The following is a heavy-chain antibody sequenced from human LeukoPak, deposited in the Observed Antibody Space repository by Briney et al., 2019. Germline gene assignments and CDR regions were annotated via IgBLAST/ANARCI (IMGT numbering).Heavy chain of an antibody. CDR1: GGSISSYY. D-gene: IGHD2-2*01. CDR2: IYYSGST. J-gene: IGHJ6*02. CDR3: ARNILSWDIVVVPADMGDYYYYGMDV. Sequence: SETLSLTCTVSGGSISSYYWSWIRQPPGKGLEWIGYIYYSGSTNYNPSLKSRVTISVDTSKNQFSLKLSSVTAAATAVYYCARNILSWDIVVVPADMGDYYYYGMDVWGQGTTVTVSS. V-gene: IGHV4-59*08.